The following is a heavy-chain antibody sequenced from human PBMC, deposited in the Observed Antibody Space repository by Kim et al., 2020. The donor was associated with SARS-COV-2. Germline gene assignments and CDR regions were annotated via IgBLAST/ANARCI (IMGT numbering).Heavy chain of an antibody. Sequence: SETLSLTCAVYGGSFSGHYWSWIRQPPGKGLDWIGEVHQSGSTNYNPSLKSRVNISIDTSKNQFSLKLSSVTAADTGFYYCARGSAGVVPAPILGIGPHYAQVIIDLWGHGTTVSVS. J-gene: IGHJ6*01. CDR3: ARGSAGVVPAPILGIGPHYAQVIIDL. V-gene: IGHV4-34*01. CDR2: VHQSGST. CDR1: GGSFSGHY. D-gene: IGHD2-2*02.